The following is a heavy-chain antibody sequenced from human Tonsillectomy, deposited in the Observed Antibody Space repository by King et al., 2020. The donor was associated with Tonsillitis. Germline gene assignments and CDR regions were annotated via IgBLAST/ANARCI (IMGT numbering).Heavy chain of an antibody. D-gene: IGHD3-10*01. CDR2: IYSGGSST. J-gene: IGHJ4*02. CDR1: GFTFSNYA. V-gene: IGHV3-23*03. Sequence: VQLVESGGGLVQPGGSLRLSCAASGFTFSNYAMSWVRQAPGKGLEWVSIIYSGGSSTDYADSVKGRFTISRDNSKNTLYLQMNSLRVEDTAVYYCAKDGHLIYGSGTYTGWGQGTLVTVSS. CDR3: AKDGHLIYGSGTYTG.